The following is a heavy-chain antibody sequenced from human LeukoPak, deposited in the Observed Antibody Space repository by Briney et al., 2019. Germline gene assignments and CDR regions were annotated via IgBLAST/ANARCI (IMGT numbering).Heavy chain of an antibody. J-gene: IGHJ4*02. CDR3: ARAEVDYYDSSGYYYGWIDY. CDR2: ISYDGSNK. V-gene: IGHV3-30*04. CDR1: GFTFSSYA. Sequence: GGSLRLSCAASGFTFSSYAMHWVRQAPGKGLEWVAVISYDGSNKYYADSVKGRFTISRDNSKNTLYLQMNSLRAEDTAVYYCARAEVDYYDSSGYYYGWIDYWGQGTLVTVSS. D-gene: IGHD3-22*01.